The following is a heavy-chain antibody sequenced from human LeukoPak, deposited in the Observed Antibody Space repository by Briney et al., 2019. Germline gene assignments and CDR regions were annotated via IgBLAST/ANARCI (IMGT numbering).Heavy chain of an antibody. V-gene: IGHV3-30*04. D-gene: IGHD5-18*01. CDR3: VHSYGFSYFDY. CDR1: GFTFSSYA. Sequence: KPGRSLRLSCAASGFTFSSYAMHWVRQAPGKGLEWVAVISYDGSNKYYADSVKGRFTISRDNSKNTLYLQMNSLRAEDTAVYYCVHSYGFSYFDYWGQGTLATVSS. CDR2: ISYDGSNK. J-gene: IGHJ4*02.